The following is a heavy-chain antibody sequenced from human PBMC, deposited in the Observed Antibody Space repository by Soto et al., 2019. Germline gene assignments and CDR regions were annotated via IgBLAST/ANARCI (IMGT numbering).Heavy chain of an antibody. CDR2: IYYSGST. V-gene: IGHV4-59*01. D-gene: IGHD4-4*01. CDR1: GGSISSYY. CDR3: ARDGDGRMTTNPYYYNGMDV. Sequence: KPSETLSLTCTVSGGSISSYYWSWIRQPPGKGLEWIGYIYYSGSTNYNPSLKSRVTISVDTSKNQFSLKLSSVTAADTAVYYCARDGDGRMTTNPYYYNGMDVWGPGTTVTVSS. J-gene: IGHJ6*02.